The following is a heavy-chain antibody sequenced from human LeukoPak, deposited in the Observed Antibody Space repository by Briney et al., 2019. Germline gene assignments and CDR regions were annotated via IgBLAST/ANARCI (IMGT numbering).Heavy chain of an antibody. J-gene: IGHJ3*02. CDR3: SKRGGSGIYFAFDI. CDR2: ISGSGGST. D-gene: IGHD3-10*01. CDR1: GFIFTNYA. Sequence: GGSLRLSCAASGFIFTNYAMSWVRQAPGKGLEWVSSISGSGGSTYYADSVKGRFTISRDNSKNMVYLQMNRLRSEDTAVYYCSKRGGSGIYFAFDIWGQGTLVTVSS. V-gene: IGHV3-23*01.